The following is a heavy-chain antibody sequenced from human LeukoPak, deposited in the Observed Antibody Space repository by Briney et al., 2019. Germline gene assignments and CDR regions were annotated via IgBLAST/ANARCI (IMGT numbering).Heavy chain of an antibody. CDR2: ISNDGSNK. CDR1: GFTFSSYG. V-gene: IGHV3-30*18. D-gene: IGHD3-22*01. CDR3: AKPLHYYHSNAAWYFDL. J-gene: IGHJ2*01. Sequence: GRSLRLSCSASGFTFSSYGMHWVRQAPGKGLEWVAVISNDGSNKDYADSVKGRFTISRDNSKNTLYLQMNSLRADDTAVYYCAKPLHYYHSNAAWYFDLWGRGTLVIVSS.